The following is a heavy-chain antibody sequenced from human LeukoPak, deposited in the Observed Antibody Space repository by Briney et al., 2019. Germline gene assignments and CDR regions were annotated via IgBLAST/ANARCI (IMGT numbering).Heavy chain of an antibody. CDR1: GFTFRSYA. D-gene: IGHD3-16*01. CDR3: ASDRMITLVGVIRGDAFDI. V-gene: IGHV3-64*01. Sequence: GGSLRLPCAASGFTFRSYAMRWVRQAPGKGLEYVSAISSNGGNAYYATSVKGRFTISRDNSKNTLDLQMGSLRAEDTAVYYCASDRMITLVGVIRGDAFDIWGQATMVTVAS. J-gene: IGHJ3*02. CDR2: ISSNGGNA.